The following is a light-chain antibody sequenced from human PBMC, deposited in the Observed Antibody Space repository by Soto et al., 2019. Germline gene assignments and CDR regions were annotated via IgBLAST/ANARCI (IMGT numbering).Light chain of an antibody. CDR3: SSYTSSTHYV. CDR1: SSDVGGYNY. CDR2: YVS. J-gene: IGLJ1*01. V-gene: IGLV2-14*03. Sequence: QSALAQPASVSGSPGQSMTISCTGSSSDVGGYNYVSWYQQHPGKAPKLMIYYVSNRPSGVSSRFSGSKSGNTASLTISGLQADDEADYYCSSYTSSTHYVFGTGTKLTVL.